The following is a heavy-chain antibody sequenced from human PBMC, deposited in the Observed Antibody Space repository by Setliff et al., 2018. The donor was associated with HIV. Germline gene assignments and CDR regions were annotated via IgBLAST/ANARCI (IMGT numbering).Heavy chain of an antibody. CDR3: ARSRNSILTGYYPTADFDY. V-gene: IGHV1-2*06. J-gene: IGHJ4*02. CDR2: INPNSGDT. Sequence: ASVKVSCKASGYTFTGYYVHWVRQAPGHGLEWVGRINPNSGDTNYAQKVQGRVTMTRDPCISTAYMELRSLRSDERAVYYCARSRNSILTGYYPTADFDYWGQGTLVTVSS. D-gene: IGHD3-9*01. CDR1: GYTFTGYY.